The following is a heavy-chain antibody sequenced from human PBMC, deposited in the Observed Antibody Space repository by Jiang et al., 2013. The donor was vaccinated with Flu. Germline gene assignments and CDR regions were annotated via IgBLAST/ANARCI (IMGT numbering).Heavy chain of an antibody. CDR2: IYHSGST. J-gene: IGHJ4*02. D-gene: IGHD3-16*02. V-gene: IGHV4-4*02. Sequence: GLVKPSGTLSLTCAVSGGSISSSNWWSWVRQPPGKGLEWIGEIYHSGSTNYNPSLKSRVTISVDKSKNQFSLKLSSVTAADTAVYYCARGPGGYDYVWGSYPDQWGQGTLVTVSS. CDR3: ARGPGGYDYVWGSYPDQ. CDR1: GGSISSSNW.